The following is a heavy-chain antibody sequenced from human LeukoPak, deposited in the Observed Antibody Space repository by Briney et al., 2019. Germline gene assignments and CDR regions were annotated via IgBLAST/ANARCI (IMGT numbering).Heavy chain of an antibody. V-gene: IGHV6-1*01. J-gene: IGHJ4*02. CDR2: TYYRSKWYH. CDR1: GDSVSSGTSA. D-gene: IGHD1-26*01. Sequence: PSQTLSLSCAISGDSVSSGTSAWNGIRQSPSRGLEWLGRTYYRSKWYHEYADSVRSRINIYPDTSKNHFSLQLISVTPEDTALYYCARDQWALNSWGQGTLVTVSS. CDR3: ARDQWALNS.